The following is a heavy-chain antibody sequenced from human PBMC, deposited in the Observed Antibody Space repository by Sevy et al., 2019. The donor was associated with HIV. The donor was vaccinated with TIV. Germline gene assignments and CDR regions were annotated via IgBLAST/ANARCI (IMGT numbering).Heavy chain of an antibody. J-gene: IGHJ6*02. CDR1: GGSFSGYY. D-gene: IGHD2-2*01. CDR3: ARRGIVVVPAAPPQDYYYGMDV. CDR2: INHSGST. V-gene: IGHV4-34*01. Sequence: SETLSLTCAVYGGSFSGYYWSWIRQPPGKGLEWIGEINHSGSTNYNPSLKSRVTISVDTSKNQFSLKLSSVTAADTAVYYCARRGIVVVPAAPPQDYYYGMDVWGQGTTVTVSS.